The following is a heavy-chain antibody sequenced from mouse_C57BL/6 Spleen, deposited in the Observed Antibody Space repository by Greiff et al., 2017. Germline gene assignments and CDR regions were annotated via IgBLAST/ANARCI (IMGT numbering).Heavy chain of an antibody. Sequence: ESGPGLVKPSQSLSLTCSVTGYSITSGYYWNWIRQFPGNKLEWMGYISYDGSNNYNPSLKNRMSITRDTSKNQFFLRLNSVTTEDTATYYYAKDGYYVYYAMDYWGQGTSVTVSS. CDR2: ISYDGSN. CDR1: GYSITSGYY. CDR3: AKDGYYVYYAMDY. J-gene: IGHJ4*01. V-gene: IGHV3-6*01. D-gene: IGHD2-3*01.